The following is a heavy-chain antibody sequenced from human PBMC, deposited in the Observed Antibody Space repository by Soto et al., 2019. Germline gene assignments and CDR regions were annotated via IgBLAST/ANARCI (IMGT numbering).Heavy chain of an antibody. CDR1: GGSFSGYY. CDR3: ARGRYYGSGDNWFDP. J-gene: IGHJ5*02. V-gene: IGHV4-34*01. CDR2: INHSGST. D-gene: IGHD3-10*01. Sequence: QVQLQQWGAGLLKPSETLSLTCAVYGGSFSGYYWSWIRQPPGKGLEWIGEINHSGSTNYNPSLKSRVTISVDPSKNQFSPKLSSVTAADTAVYYCARGRYYGSGDNWFDPWGQGTLVTVSS.